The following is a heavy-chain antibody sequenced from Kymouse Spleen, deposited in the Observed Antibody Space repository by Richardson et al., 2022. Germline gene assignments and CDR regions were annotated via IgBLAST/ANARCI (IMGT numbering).Heavy chain of an antibody. J-gene: IGHJ4*02. CDR2: INHSGST. CDR3: ARFVLMVYACFDY. CDR1: GGSFSGYY. V-gene: IGHV4-34*01. Sequence: QVQLQQWGAGLLKPSETLSLTCAVYGGSFSGYYWSWIRQPPGKGLEWIGEINHSGSTNYNPSLKSRVTISVDTSKNQFSLKLSSVTAADTAVYYCARFVLMVYACFDYWGQGTLVTVSS. D-gene: IGHD2-8*01.